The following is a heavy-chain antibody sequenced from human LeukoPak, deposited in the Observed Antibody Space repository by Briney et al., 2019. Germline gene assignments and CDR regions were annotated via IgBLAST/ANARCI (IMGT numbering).Heavy chain of an antibody. J-gene: IGHJ3*02. CDR1: GGSISSGGYS. D-gene: IGHD3-16*01. CDR3: ARGAYDYVWGSYVAFDI. Sequence: SETLSLTCAVSGGSISSGGYSWSWIRQPPGGGLVRFGYIYHSGSIYCIPALKIRVTISVDRSKNQFSLKLSSVTDADTAVYYCARGAYDYVWGSYVAFDIWGQGTMVTVSS. V-gene: IGHV4-30-2*01. CDR2: IYHSGSI.